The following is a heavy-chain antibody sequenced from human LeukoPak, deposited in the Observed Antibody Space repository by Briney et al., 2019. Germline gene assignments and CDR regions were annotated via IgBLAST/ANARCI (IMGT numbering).Heavy chain of an antibody. CDR1: GFSFSSYS. J-gene: IGHJ4*02. D-gene: IGHD6-6*01. Sequence: GGSLRLSCAASGFSFSSYSMNWVRQAPGKGLEWVSYISSRSRDIYYADSVKGRLTISRDNSKNTLYLQMNSLRAEDTAVYYCAKAGIGGSSLYYFDYWGQGTLVTVSS. CDR3: AKAGIGGSSLYYFDY. V-gene: IGHV3-48*01. CDR2: ISSRSRDI.